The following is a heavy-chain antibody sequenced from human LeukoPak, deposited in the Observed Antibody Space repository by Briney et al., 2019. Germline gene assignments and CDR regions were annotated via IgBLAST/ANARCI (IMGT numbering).Heavy chain of an antibody. V-gene: IGHV4-39*01. J-gene: IGHJ6*02. Sequence: SETLSLTCTVSGDSISSSRHSWGWIRQPPGKGLEWIGSISYSGSTYYNPSLKTRDTMSVDTSENQFSLKLSSVTAADSTVYYCVRIYCTSTSCYGDSYYGMDVWGQGTTVTVSS. CDR3: VRIYCTSTSCYGDSYYGMDV. CDR2: ISYSGST. CDR1: GDSISSSRHS. D-gene: IGHD2-2*01.